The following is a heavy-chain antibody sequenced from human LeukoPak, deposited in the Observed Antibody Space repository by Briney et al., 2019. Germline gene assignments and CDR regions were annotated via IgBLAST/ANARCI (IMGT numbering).Heavy chain of an antibody. CDR3: ASGGGIPAY. CDR2: INPSGGST. V-gene: IGHV1-46*01. CDR1: GGTFSSYA. J-gene: IGHJ4*02. Sequence: GASVKVSCKASGGTFSSYAISWVRQAPGQGLEWMGIINPSGGSTSYAQKFQGRVTMTRDTSTSTVYMELSSLRSEDTAVYYCASGGGIPAYWGQGTLVTVSS. D-gene: IGHD3-16*01.